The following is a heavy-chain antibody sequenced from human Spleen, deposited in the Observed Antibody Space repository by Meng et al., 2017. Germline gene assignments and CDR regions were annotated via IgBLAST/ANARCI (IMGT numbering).Heavy chain of an antibody. CDR1: GGSVSGFY. J-gene: IGHJ5*02. Sequence: SETLSLTCAVYGGSVSGFYWSWIRQPPGKGPEWIGEVDQSGTTNYNPSLKSRVTISVDTSKNQFSLKLSSVTAADTAVYYCARRLWVSATFLDQKNWFDPWGQGTLVTVSS. CDR3: ARRLWVSATFLDQKNWFDP. CDR2: VDQSGTT. D-gene: IGHD2-15*01. V-gene: IGHV4-34*01.